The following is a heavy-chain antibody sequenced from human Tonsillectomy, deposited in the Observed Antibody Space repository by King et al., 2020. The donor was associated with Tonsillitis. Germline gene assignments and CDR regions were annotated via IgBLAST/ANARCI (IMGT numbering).Heavy chain of an antibody. CDR1: GFTFSFYY. CDR2: ISSDGTYA. J-gene: IGHJ4*02. D-gene: IGHD1-26*01. CDR3: ARWDQTFDY. Sequence: VQLVESGGGLVKPGGSLRLSCAASGFTFSFYYMTWVRQAPGKGLEWVSYISSDGTYANYADSVRGRFTISRDNAKNSLDLQMNSLRAEDTALYYCARWDQTFDYWGQGAQVTVSS. V-gene: IGHV3-11*05.